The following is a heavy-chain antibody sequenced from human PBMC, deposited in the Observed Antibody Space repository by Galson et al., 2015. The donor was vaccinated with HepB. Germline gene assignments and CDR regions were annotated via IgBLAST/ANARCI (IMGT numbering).Heavy chain of an antibody. CDR1: GGTFSSYA. V-gene: IGHV1-69*13. J-gene: IGHJ4*02. CDR3: AGGGPRSREFDS. D-gene: IGHD3-10*01. Sequence: SVKVSCKASGGTFSSYAISWVRQAPGQGLEWMGGIIPIFGIANYAQKFQGRVTITADESTSTAYMELSSLRSEDTAVYYCAGGGPRSREFDSWGQGTLVTVSS. CDR2: IIPIFGIA.